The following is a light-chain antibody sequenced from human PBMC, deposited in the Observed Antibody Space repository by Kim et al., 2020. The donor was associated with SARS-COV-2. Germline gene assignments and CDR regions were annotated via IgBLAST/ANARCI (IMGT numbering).Light chain of an antibody. CDR3: QQYNTYSLWT. J-gene: IGKJ1*01. CDR1: QSLSDW. CDR2: DVF. V-gene: IGKV1-5*01. Sequence: SVGDRVTITCRASQSLSDWLAWYQQKPGKAHKLLIFDVFNLQNGVESRCSGSGSETEFNLTISSLQPDDFATYYCQQYNTYSLWTFGQGTKVDIK.